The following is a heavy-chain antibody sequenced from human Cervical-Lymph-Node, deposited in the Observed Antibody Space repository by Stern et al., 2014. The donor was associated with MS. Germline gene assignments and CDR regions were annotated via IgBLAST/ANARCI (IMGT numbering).Heavy chain of an antibody. Sequence: VQLVESGAEVKKPGSSVKVSCKASGGTFSSYAISWVRQAPGQGLEWMGRIIPILGIANYAQKFQGRVTITADKSTSTAYMELSSLRSEDTAVYYCARKAYCSSTSCYTWYFDLWGRGTLVTVSS. J-gene: IGHJ2*01. CDR1: GGTFSSYA. D-gene: IGHD2-2*02. CDR3: ARKAYCSSTSCYTWYFDL. V-gene: IGHV1-69*09. CDR2: IIPILGIA.